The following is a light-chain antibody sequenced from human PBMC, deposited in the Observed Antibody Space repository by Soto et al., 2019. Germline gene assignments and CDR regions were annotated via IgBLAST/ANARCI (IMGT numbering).Light chain of an antibody. CDR1: QSVSSNF. J-gene: IGKJ1*01. CDR2: AAS. CDR3: QQYGSSPPEKT. Sequence: EIVLTQSPGTLSLSPGERATLSCRASQSVSSNFLAWYQQKPGQAPRLLIYAASNRATGIPDRFSGSGSGTDFTLTISRLEPEDLAVYYCQQYGSSPPEKTFGQGTKVEIK. V-gene: IGKV3-20*01.